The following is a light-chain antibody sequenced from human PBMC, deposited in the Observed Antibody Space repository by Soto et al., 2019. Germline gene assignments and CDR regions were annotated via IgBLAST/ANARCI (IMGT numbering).Light chain of an antibody. CDR2: AAS. Sequence: EIVLTQSPGTLSLSPGERATLSCRASQSVGSNYLAWYQQKPGQAPRILVFAASSSVAGIPDRFSGSGSGSDFTLTISRLEPEDFAVYYCQQYGTSPWTFSQGTKVEIK. CDR3: QQYGTSPWT. CDR1: QSVGSNY. V-gene: IGKV3-20*01. J-gene: IGKJ1*01.